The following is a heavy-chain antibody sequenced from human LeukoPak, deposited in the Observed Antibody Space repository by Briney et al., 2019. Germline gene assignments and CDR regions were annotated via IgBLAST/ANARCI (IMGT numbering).Heavy chain of an antibody. CDR3: AGHGGSSIEMAY. CDR2: IYPGDSDT. Sequence: GESLKISRKGSGYSFATSWIGWVRQMPEKGLEWMGIIYPGDSDTRYSPSFQGQVTISADKSISTAYLQWSSLKASDTAMYYCAGHGGSSIEMAYWGQGTLVTVSS. J-gene: IGHJ4*02. D-gene: IGHD2-8*01. CDR1: GYSFATSW. V-gene: IGHV5-51*01.